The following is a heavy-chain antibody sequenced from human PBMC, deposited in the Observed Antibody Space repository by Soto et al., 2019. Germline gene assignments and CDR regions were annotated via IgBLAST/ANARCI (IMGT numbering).Heavy chain of an antibody. V-gene: IGHV1-69*02. Sequence: SVKVSCKASGGTFSSYTISWVRQAPGQGLEWMGRIIPILGIANYAQKFQGRVTITADKSTSTAYMELSSLRSEDTAVYYCARASMRSYYKAAAYFQHWGQGTLVTVSS. CDR3: ARASMRSYYKAAAYFQH. J-gene: IGHJ1*01. CDR1: GGTFSSYT. CDR2: IIPILGIA. D-gene: IGHD3-10*01.